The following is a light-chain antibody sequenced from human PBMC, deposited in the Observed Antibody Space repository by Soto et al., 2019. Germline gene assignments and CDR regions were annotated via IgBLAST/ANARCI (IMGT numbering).Light chain of an antibody. CDR3: QQRSNWPHT. CDR1: QSVSGSY. CDR2: GAS. Sequence: EIVMTQSPATLSLSPGERATLSYRASQSVSGSYLSWYQQKPGQAPRLLIYGASTRATGIPARFSGSGSGTDFTLTISSLEPEDFAVYYCQQRSNWPHTFGQGTKVDIK. J-gene: IGKJ1*01. V-gene: IGKV3D-7*01.